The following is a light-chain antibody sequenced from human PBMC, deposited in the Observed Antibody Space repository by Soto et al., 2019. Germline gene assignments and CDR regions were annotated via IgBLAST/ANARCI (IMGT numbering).Light chain of an antibody. CDR1: SSDFGNYNL. Sequence: QSALTQPASVSGSPGQSITISCTGTSSDFGNYNLVSWYQQHPGKVPKLNLFEVNKRPSGVSGHFSGSKSGNTASLTIAGLQAEDEADYYCCSFTSSNTHVFGTGTKLTVL. CDR3: CSFTSSNTHV. V-gene: IGLV2-23*02. CDR2: EVN. J-gene: IGLJ1*01.